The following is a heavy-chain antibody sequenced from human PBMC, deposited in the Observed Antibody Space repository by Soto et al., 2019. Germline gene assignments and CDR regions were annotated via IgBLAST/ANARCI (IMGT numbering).Heavy chain of an antibody. J-gene: IGHJ4*02. D-gene: IGHD3-10*01. V-gene: IGHV5-51*01. CDR1: GYRFTSYW. CDR2: IYPGDSET. Sequence: TVESLKISCKGSGYRFTSYWIGWVRQMPGKGLEWMGIIYPGDSETTYSPSFQGQVTISADKSISTAYLQWSSLKASDTAMYYCARSGITLLRGVHPAAFDFRGQGTLVTLSS. CDR3: ARSGITLLRGVHPAAFDF.